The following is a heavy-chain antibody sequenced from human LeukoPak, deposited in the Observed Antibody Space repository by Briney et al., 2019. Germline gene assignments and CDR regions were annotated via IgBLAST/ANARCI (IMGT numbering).Heavy chain of an antibody. Sequence: GGSLRLSCVVSGLTFSDYWIHWVRQPPGKGLVWVSRIYNDGSATTYADSVKGRFTISRDNAKNTLYLQMNSLRAEDTAVYYCTRESGNSRFFDFWGQGTPVTVSS. V-gene: IGHV3-74*01. CDR1: GLTFSDYW. CDR3: TRESGNSRFFDF. J-gene: IGHJ4*02. CDR2: IYNDGSAT. D-gene: IGHD4-23*01.